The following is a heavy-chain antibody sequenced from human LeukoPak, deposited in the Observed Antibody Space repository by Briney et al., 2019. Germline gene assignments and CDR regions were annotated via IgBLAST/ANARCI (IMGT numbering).Heavy chain of an antibody. Sequence: PSETLSLTCAVYGGSFSGYYWSWIRQPPGKGLEWIGEINHSGSTNYNPSLKSRVTISVDTSKNQFSLKLSSVTAADTAVYYCARENRLRGSWYKVLTNAFDIWGQGTMVTVSS. V-gene: IGHV4-34*01. D-gene: IGHD6-13*01. CDR1: GGSFSGYY. J-gene: IGHJ3*02. CDR3: ARENRLRGSWYKVLTNAFDI. CDR2: INHSGST.